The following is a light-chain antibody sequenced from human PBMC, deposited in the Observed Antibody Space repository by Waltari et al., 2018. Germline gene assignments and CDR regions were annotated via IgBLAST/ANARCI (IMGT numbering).Light chain of an antibody. J-gene: IGKJ1*01. CDR1: QSLGTN. CDR2: GAS. V-gene: IGKV3-15*01. Sequence: ETVMTQSPATLSVSPGGRATLSCRASQSLGTNLAWYQQKPGQAPRLLIYGASSRATGVPARFSGSGSGTDFTLTISRLEPEDFAVYYCQQYGSSPRTFGQGTKVEIK. CDR3: QQYGSSPRT.